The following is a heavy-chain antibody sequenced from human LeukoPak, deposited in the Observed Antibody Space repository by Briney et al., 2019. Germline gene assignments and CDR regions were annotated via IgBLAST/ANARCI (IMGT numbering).Heavy chain of an antibody. CDR1: EFTFSSHS. CDR2: ISRSGGSI. J-gene: IGHJ3*02. V-gene: IGHV3-21*01. CDR3: ARSLKVSAALDVFDI. Sequence: GGSLRLSCAASEFTFSSHSMNWVRQAPGKGLEWVSSISRSGGSIYYADSLKGRFTISRDNAKNSLYLQMNSLRAEDTAVYFCARSLKVSAALDVFDIWGQGTMVAVSS. D-gene: IGHD2-2*01.